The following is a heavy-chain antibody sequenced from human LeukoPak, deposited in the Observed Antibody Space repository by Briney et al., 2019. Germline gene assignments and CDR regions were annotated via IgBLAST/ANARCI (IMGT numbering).Heavy chain of an antibody. D-gene: IGHD3-22*01. CDR3: ARWGEGYYYDSSGYYIPDAFDI. CDR1: GGSISSYY. V-gene: IGHV4-59*08. Sequence: SETLSLTCTVSGGSISSYYWSWIRQPPGKGLEWIGSIYYSGSTYYNPSLKSRVTISVDTSKNQFSLKLSSVTAADTAVYYCARWGEGYYYDSSGYYIPDAFDIWGQGTMVTVSS. J-gene: IGHJ3*02. CDR2: IYYSGST.